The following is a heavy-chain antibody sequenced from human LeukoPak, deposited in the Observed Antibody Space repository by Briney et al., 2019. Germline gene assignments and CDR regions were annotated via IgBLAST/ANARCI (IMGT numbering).Heavy chain of an antibody. Sequence: TGGSLRLSCATSGFTFTTYWMNWVRQAPGKGLEWVANIKQDGSEKYYVDSVKGRFTISRDNAKNSLYLQMNSLRAEDTAVYYCARASGVGCGGYCHEFDYWGQGTLLIDSS. CDR1: GFTFTTYW. J-gene: IGHJ4*02. CDR2: IKQDGSEK. D-gene: IGHD2-21*02. V-gene: IGHV3-7*01. CDR3: ARASGVGCGGYCHEFDY.